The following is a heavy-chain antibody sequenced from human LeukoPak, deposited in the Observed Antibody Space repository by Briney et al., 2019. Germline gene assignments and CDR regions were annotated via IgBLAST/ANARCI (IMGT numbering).Heavy chain of an antibody. D-gene: IGHD3-22*01. CDR2: IYHSGST. V-gene: IGHV4-30-4*08. Sequence: PSETLSLTCTVSGGSISSYYWSWIRQPPGKGLEWIGYIYHSGSTYYNPSLKSRVIISVDTSKNQFSLKLSSVTAADTAVYYCARGPDSSGYYYFDYWGQGTLVTVAS. CDR1: GGSISSYY. CDR3: ARGPDSSGYYYFDY. J-gene: IGHJ4*02.